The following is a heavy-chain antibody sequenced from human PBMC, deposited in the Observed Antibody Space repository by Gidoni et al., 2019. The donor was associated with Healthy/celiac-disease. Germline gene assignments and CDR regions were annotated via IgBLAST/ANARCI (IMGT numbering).Heavy chain of an antibody. CDR2: ISSSSSYI. CDR1: GFTSSSYS. J-gene: IGHJ4*02. V-gene: IGHV3-21*01. D-gene: IGHD1-26*01. CDR3: ARDLGGATTNFDY. Sequence: EVQLVESGGGLVKPGGSLRLSCAASGFTSSSYSMNWVRPAPGKGLEWVSSISSSSSYIYYADSVKGRFTISRDNAKNSLYLQMNSLRAEDTAVYYCARDLGGATTNFDYWGQGTLVTVSS.